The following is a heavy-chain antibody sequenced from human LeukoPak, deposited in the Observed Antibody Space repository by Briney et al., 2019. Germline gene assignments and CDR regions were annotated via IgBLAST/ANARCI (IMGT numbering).Heavy chain of an antibody. CDR2: ISAYNGNT. J-gene: IGHJ5*02. V-gene: IGHV1-18*01. D-gene: IGHD6-19*01. CDR1: GYTFTSYG. Sequence: ASVKVSCKASGYTFTSYGISWVRQAPGQGLEWMGWISAYNGNTNYAQKFQGRVTMTRDTSTSTVYMELSSLRSEDTAVYYCARDATFLGVAGYNWFDPWGQGTLVTVSS. CDR3: ARDATFLGVAGYNWFDP.